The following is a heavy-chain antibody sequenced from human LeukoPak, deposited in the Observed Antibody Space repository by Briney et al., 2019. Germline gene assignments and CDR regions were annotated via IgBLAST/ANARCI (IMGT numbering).Heavy chain of an antibody. CDR1: GGSFSGYY. CDR3: ARRGRGSGSYRRYSYMDV. CDR2: INHSGST. V-gene: IGHV4-34*01. D-gene: IGHD3-10*01. J-gene: IGHJ6*03. Sequence: SETLSLTCAVYGGSFSGYYWSWIRQPPGKGLEWIGEINHSGSTNYNPSLKSRVTISVDTSKNQFSLKLSSVTAADTAMFYCARRGRGSGSYRRYSYMDVWGKGTTVTISS.